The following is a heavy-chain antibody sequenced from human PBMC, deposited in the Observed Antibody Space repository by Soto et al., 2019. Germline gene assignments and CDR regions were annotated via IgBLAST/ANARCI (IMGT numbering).Heavy chain of an antibody. CDR2: IDGSGATK. CDR3: ARGFGGFNY. V-gene: IGHV3-48*03. D-gene: IGHD3-10*01. CDR1: GFTFNDFE. Sequence: EVQLLESGGGLVQPGGSLRLSCGVSGFTFNDFEMNWVRQAPGKGPEWLAYIDGSGATKKYADSVRGRFTISRDNPNNSVFLQMSSLSAADTAIYYCARGFGGFNYWGQGTLVSVSS. J-gene: IGHJ4*02.